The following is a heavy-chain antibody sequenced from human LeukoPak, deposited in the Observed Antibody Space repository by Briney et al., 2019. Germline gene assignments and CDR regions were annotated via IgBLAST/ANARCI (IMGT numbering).Heavy chain of an antibody. CDR1: GFTFSSYG. D-gene: IGHD2-15*01. CDR3: ASIVVVAADAKNDY. Sequence: GGSLRLSCAASGFTFSSYGMHWVRQAPGKGLELVAFIRYDGSNKYYADSVKGRFTISRDNSKNTLYLQMNSLRAEDTAVYYCASIVVVAADAKNDYWGQGTLVTVSS. V-gene: IGHV3-30*02. CDR2: IRYDGSNK. J-gene: IGHJ4*02.